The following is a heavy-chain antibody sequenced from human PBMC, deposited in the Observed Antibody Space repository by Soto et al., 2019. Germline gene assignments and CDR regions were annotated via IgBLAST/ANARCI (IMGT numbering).Heavy chain of an antibody. D-gene: IGHD1-26*01. CDR3: AKDQGGYGMDV. CDR1: GFTFSNYV. CDR2: ISVSGGST. Sequence: GGSLRLSCAASGFTFSNYVMSWVRQAPGKGLEWVSAISVSGGSTFYADSVKGRFTISRDNSKNTLYLQMNSLRAEDTAVYYCAKDQGGYGMDVWGQGTTVNVSS. V-gene: IGHV3-23*01. J-gene: IGHJ6*02.